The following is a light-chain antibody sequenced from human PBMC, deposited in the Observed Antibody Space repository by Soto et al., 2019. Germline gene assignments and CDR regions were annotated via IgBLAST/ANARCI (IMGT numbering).Light chain of an antibody. CDR2: VGTGGIVG. CDR3: GADHGSGSNFVLV. Sequence: QSALTQPPSASASLGASVTLTCTLSSGYSDYKVDWYQQRPGKGPRFVMRVGTGGIVGSKGDGIPDRFSVLGSGLNRYLTIKNIQEEDESDYHCGADHGSGSNFVLVFGGGTKVTVL. CDR1: SGYSDYK. V-gene: IGLV9-49*03. J-gene: IGLJ2*01.